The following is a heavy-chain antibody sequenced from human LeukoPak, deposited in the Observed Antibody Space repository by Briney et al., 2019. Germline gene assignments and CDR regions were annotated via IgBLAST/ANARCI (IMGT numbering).Heavy chain of an antibody. CDR2: ISGSAGSS. D-gene: IGHD4-23*01. V-gene: IGHV3-23*01. Sequence: PGGSLRLSCAASGFSFSSYAMSWVRQAPGKGLEWVSGISGSAGSSYYANSVKGRFTISRDNSKNTLYLQMNSLRAEDTAVYYCANTVGGYWGRGNVVTVSS. CDR3: ANTVGGY. J-gene: IGHJ4*02. CDR1: GFSFSSYA.